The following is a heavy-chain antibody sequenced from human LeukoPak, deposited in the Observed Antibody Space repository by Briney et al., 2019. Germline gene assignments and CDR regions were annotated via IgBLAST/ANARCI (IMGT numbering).Heavy chain of an antibody. CDR1: GYTFSRHG. D-gene: IGHD6-13*01. CDR3: AREEIGYSSSWYSLDYYGMDV. J-gene: IGHJ6*02. CDR2: VWYDGRNR. V-gene: IGHV3-33*01. Sequence: PGGSLRLSCAASGYTFSRHGIHWVRQAPGKGLEWVAVVWYDGRNRDYADSVKGRFTISRDNSKNTLYLQMNSLRAEDTAVYYCAREEIGYSSSWYSLDYYGMDVWGQGTTVTVSS.